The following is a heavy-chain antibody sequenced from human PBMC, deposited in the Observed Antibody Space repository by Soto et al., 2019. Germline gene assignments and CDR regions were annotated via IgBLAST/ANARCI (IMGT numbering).Heavy chain of an antibody. V-gene: IGHV4-31*03. D-gene: IGHD3-3*01. J-gene: IGHJ6*02. CDR3: ASDYYYTAYYSSGMDV. CDR1: GGSISSGAYY. Sequence: QVQLQESGPGLVKPAQTLSLTCTVSGGSISSGAYYWSWIRQHPGMGLEWIGFIYYSGSTYYNPSLKSRLTISVDTSENQFSLKLSSVTAADTDVYYCASDYYYTAYYSSGMDVWGQGTTVTVSS. CDR2: IYYSGST.